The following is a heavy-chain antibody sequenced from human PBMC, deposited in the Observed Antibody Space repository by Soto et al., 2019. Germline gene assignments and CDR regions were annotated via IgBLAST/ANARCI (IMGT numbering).Heavy chain of an antibody. Sequence: EVQLVESGGGLVQPGGSLRLSCAASGFTFSSHWMSWVRLAPGKGLEWVANIKQDGGEKYYVDSVKGRFTISRDNAKNSLDLQMNSLRAEDTAVYYCARESSSGWYYFDYWGQGTLVRVPS. V-gene: IGHV3-7*03. J-gene: IGHJ4*02. CDR1: GFTFSSHW. CDR2: IKQDGGEK. CDR3: ARESSSGWYYFDY. D-gene: IGHD6-19*01.